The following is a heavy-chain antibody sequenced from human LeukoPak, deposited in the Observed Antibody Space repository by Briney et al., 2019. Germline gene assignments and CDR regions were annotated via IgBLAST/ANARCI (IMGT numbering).Heavy chain of an antibody. CDR2: INWNGGST. V-gene: IGHV3-20*04. D-gene: IGHD6-19*01. J-gene: IGHJ3*02. Sequence: PGRSLRLSCAASGFTFDDYGMNWVRQAPGKGLEWVSGINWNGGSTGYADSVKGRFTISRDNAKNSLYLQMNSLRAEDTALYYCARDSVLIAVAVRGAFDIWGQGTMVTVSS. CDR3: ARDSVLIAVAVRGAFDI. CDR1: GFTFDDYG.